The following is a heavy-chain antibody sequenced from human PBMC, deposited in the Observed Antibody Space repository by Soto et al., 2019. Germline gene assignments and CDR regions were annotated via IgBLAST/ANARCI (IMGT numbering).Heavy chain of an antibody. CDR1: GFQFGSYA. V-gene: IGHV3-30*04. J-gene: IGHJ4*02. CDR3: AREGVFGLVTIIPPDS. CDR2: IAYDGSQT. D-gene: IGHD3-3*01. Sequence: VQLVQSGGGVVQPGGSLRLSCAATGFQFGSYAMHWFRQAPGRGLEWVAHIAYDGSQTYYGDFVKGRLTIYRDNSENTLYLEMNSLRLQDTAVYYCAREGVFGLVTIIPPDSWGQGVLVSVSS.